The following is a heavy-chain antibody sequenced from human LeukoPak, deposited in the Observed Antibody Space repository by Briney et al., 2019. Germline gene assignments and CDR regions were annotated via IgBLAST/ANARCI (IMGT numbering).Heavy chain of an antibody. CDR1: GYTFTSYG. CDR2: ISAYNGNT. Sequence: ASVKVSCKASGYTFTSYGISWVRQAPGQGLGWMGWISAYNGNTNYAQKLQGRVTMTTDTSTSTAYMELRSLRSDDTAVYYCASPYCSSTSCYDEYNWNPELGYWGQGTLVTVSS. CDR3: ASPYCSSTSCYDEYNWNPELGY. V-gene: IGHV1-18*01. J-gene: IGHJ4*02. D-gene: IGHD2-2*01.